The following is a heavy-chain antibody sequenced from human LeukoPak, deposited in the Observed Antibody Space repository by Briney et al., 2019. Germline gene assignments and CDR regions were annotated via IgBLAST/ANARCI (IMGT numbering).Heavy chain of an antibody. Sequence: SVKVSCKASGGAIFSSDGISWVRQAPGQGLEWMGGIIPMFGTTNYAQKFRGRVTITVDESTTTAYMELNSLTSEDTAVYYCARAMVRGVIIARFGMDVWGRGTAVTVSS. J-gene: IGHJ6*04. CDR3: ARAMVRGVIIARFGMDV. D-gene: IGHD3-10*01. CDR2: IIPMFGTT. V-gene: IGHV1-69*13. CDR1: GGAIFSSDG.